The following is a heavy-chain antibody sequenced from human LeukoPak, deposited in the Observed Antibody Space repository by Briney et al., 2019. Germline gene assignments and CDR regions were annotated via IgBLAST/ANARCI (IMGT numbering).Heavy chain of an antibody. CDR2: ISSSSSTI. V-gene: IGHV3-48*01. Sequence: GGSLRPSCAASGFTFSSYSMNWVRQAPGKGLEWVSYISSSSSTIYYADSVKGRFTISRDNAKNSLYLQMNSLRAEDTAVYYCARADCSSTSCYDYYYYGMDVWGQGTTVTVPS. J-gene: IGHJ6*02. D-gene: IGHD2-2*01. CDR1: GFTFSSYS. CDR3: ARADCSSTSCYDYYYYGMDV.